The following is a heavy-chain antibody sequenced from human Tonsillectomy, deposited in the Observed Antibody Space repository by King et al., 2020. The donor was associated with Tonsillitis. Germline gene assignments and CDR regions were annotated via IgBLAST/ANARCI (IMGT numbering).Heavy chain of an antibody. CDR3: AREIGYQLVWDV. CDR1: GGSISSGDYY. CDR2: IYYSGST. Sequence: QLQESGPGLVKPSQTLSLTCTVSGGSISSGDYYWSWIRQSPGKGLEWIGYIYYSGSTYYNPSLESRVTISVDTSRNQFSLKLSSVTAADTAVYYFAREIGYQLVWDVWGQGTTVTVSS. D-gene: IGHD2-2*01. V-gene: IGHV4-30-4*01. J-gene: IGHJ6*02.